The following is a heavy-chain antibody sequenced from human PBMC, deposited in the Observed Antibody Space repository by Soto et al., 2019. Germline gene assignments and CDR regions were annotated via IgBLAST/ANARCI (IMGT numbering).Heavy chain of an antibody. J-gene: IGHJ5*02. D-gene: IGHD1-26*01. Sequence: VQLRQSGPGLVKPSGTLSLTCAVSGGSISSSNWWTWVRQAPGKGLEWIGEIYHSGNTYYNPSRKGRVTITVDQSNNQFSRKLNSVTAADTAVYYCATLPPRVVASLLPIPTWGQGTLVTVSS. CDR3: ATLPPRVVASLLPIPT. V-gene: IGHV4-4*02. CDR1: GGSISSSNW. CDR2: IYHSGNT.